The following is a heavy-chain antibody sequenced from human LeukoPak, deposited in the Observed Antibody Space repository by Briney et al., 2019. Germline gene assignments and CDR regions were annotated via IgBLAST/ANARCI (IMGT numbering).Heavy chain of an antibody. CDR3: ARASKVWENLFFDS. V-gene: IGHV4-4*02. CDR1: GGSINSSKW. J-gene: IGHJ4*02. D-gene: IGHD3-16*01. Sequence: PSGTLSLTCAVSGGSINSSKWWSWVRQPPGKGLEWIGEIFHSGSTNYNPSLKSRVTISVDKSKNQFSLKLTSVTAADTAVYYCARASKVWENLFFDSWGQGTLVTVSS. CDR2: IFHSGST.